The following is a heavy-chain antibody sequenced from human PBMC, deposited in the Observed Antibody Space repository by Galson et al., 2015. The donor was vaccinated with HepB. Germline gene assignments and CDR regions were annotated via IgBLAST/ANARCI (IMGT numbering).Heavy chain of an antibody. Sequence: SVKVSCKASGYTFTSYGISWVRQAPGQGLEWMGWISAYNGNTNYAQKLQGRVTMTTDTSTSTAYMELRSLRSDDTAVYYCARGHPDYYDSSGYYVVDYWGQGTLVTVSS. V-gene: IGHV1-18*01. CDR3: ARGHPDYYDSSGYYVVDY. CDR2: ISAYNGNT. D-gene: IGHD3-22*01. J-gene: IGHJ4*02. CDR1: GYTFTSYG.